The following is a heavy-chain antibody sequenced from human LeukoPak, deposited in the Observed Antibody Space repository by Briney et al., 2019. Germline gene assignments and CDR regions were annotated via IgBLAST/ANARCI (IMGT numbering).Heavy chain of an antibody. CDR3: ARPLNFDY. V-gene: IGHV3-7*01. Sequence: GGSLRVSCAVSGFTFSTYWMSWVRQAPGKGLEWVAIIKEDGSEKYYVDSVKGRFTISRDNTKNSLYLQMNSPRVEDTAVYYCARPLNFDYWGQGTLVTVSS. CDR2: IKEDGSEK. J-gene: IGHJ4*02. CDR1: GFTFSTYW.